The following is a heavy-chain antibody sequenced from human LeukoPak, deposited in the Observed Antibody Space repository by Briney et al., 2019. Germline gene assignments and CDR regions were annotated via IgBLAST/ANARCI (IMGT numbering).Heavy chain of an antibody. CDR1: GYTFTDYY. V-gene: IGHV1-2*02. CDR3: AREHLFSGSENYVLHNWFDP. Sequence: ASVTVSCKASGYTFTDYYMHWVRQAPGQGLEWMGRINPNTGGTNSEQRFQGRVTMTRDTSIRTAYMELSSLRSDDTAVYYCAREHLFSGSENYVLHNWFDPWGQGTLVTVSS. J-gene: IGHJ5*02. CDR2: INPNTGGT. D-gene: IGHD3-10*01.